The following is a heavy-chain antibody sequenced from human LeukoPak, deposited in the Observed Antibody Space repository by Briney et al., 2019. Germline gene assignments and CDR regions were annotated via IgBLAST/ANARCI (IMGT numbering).Heavy chain of an antibody. V-gene: IGHV5-10-1*01. CDR1: RYSFTSYW. Sequence: GESPKISSKRSRYSFTSYWISWGRQMPGKSLERMGRIDPSDSYTNYSPSFQGHVTISADKSISTAYLQWSSLKASDTAMYYCARHYGSGTLNYWGQGTLVTVSS. CDR2: IDPSDSYT. CDR3: ARHYGSGTLNY. D-gene: IGHD3-10*01. J-gene: IGHJ4*02.